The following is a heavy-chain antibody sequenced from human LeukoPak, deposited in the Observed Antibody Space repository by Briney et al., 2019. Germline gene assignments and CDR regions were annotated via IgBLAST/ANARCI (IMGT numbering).Heavy chain of an antibody. J-gene: IGHJ6*03. CDR2: LNWNGGST. V-gene: IGHV3-20*04. Sequence: GGSLRLSCAASGFTFDDYGMSWVRQAPGKGLEWVSGLNWNGGSTGYADFVKGRFTISRDNAKNSLYLQMNSLRAEDTALYYCASSLGGSYCEYYMDVWSKGTTVTVSS. CDR3: ASSLGGSYCEYYMDV. D-gene: IGHD1-26*01. CDR1: GFTFDDYG.